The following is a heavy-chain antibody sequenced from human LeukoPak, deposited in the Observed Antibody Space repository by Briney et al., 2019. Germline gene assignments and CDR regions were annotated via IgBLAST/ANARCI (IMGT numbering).Heavy chain of an antibody. D-gene: IGHD6-19*01. J-gene: IGHJ5*02. CDR1: GGSISSYY. CDR3: ARLSYSSGWYEGP. CDR2: IYYSGST. Sequence: NPSETLSLTCTVSGGSISSYYWGWIRQPPGKGLEWIGSIYYSGSTYYNPSLKSRVTISVDTSKNQFSLKLSSVTAADTAVYYCARLSYSSGWYEGPWGQGTLVTVSS. V-gene: IGHV4-39*01.